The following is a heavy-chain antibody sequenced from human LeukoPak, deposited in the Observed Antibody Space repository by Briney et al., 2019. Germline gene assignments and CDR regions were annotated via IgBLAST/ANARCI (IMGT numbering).Heavy chain of an antibody. D-gene: IGHD2-15*01. J-gene: IGHJ5*02. CDR1: GFMFNNYW. Sequence: GGSLRLSCAASGFMFNNYWMHWVRQAPGEGLVWFSRINTEGSDTRYADSVKGRFTISRDDAKNTLYLQMNSLRTEDTAVYYCARDRGAVLVAYNWFDPWGQGTLVTVSS. CDR3: ARDRGAVLVAYNWFDP. V-gene: IGHV3-74*01. CDR2: INTEGSDT.